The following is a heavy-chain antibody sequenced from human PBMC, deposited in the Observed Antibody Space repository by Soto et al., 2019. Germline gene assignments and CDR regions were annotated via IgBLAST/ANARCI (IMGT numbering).Heavy chain of an antibody. J-gene: IGHJ4*02. CDR3: AVYGYGVSAAAY. D-gene: IGHD4-17*01. CDR1: GLTFRNDW. V-gene: IGHV3-7*03. CDR2: INQDGSER. Sequence: AGALRLSCAVSGLTFRNDWLSWVRQAPGKGLEWVANINQDGSERYYVDSVRGRFTISRDNVENSLYLQLNSLRPEDTAVYYCAVYGYGVSAAAYWGQGTLVTVSS.